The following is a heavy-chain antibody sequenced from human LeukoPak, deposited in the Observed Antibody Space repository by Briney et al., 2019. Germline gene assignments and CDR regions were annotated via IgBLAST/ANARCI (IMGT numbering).Heavy chain of an antibody. D-gene: IGHD3-10*01. CDR1: GFTFSSYT. Sequence: GGSLRLSCAASGFTFSSYTMKWVRQAPGKGLEWVSSISSSSSYIYYADSVKGRFTISRDNAKNSLYLQTNSLRAEDTAVYYCARGRGLPGPLDYWGQGTLVTVSS. CDR3: ARGRGLPGPLDY. V-gene: IGHV3-21*01. J-gene: IGHJ4*02. CDR2: ISSSSSYI.